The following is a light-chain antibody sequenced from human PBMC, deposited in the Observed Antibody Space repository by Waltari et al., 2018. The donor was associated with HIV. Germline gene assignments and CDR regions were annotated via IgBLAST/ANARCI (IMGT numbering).Light chain of an antibody. J-gene: IGLJ3*02. CDR2: RNN. V-gene: IGLV1-47*01. Sequence: QSVLTQPPSASGTPGQRVTISCSGSSSNIGSNYGYWYQQLPGTAPKLLIYRNNPRPLGFPDRFSGSKSGTSASLAISGLRSEDEADYYCAAWDDSLSGLVFGGGTKVTVL. CDR1: SSNIGSNY. CDR3: AAWDDSLSGLV.